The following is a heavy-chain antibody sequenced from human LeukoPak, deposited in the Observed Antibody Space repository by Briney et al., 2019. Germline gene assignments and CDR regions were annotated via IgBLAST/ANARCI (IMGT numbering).Heavy chain of an antibody. Sequence: GGSLRLSCAASGFTFSSYEMNWVRQAPGKGLEWVSYISSSGSTIYYADSVKGRFTISRDNAKNSLYLQMNSLRAEDTAAYYCARAEEGYCSGGSCYYYYDMDVWGQGTTVTVSS. V-gene: IGHV3-48*03. CDR3: ARAEEGYCSGGSCYYYYDMDV. CDR2: ISSSGSTI. CDR1: GFTFSSYE. J-gene: IGHJ6*02. D-gene: IGHD2-15*01.